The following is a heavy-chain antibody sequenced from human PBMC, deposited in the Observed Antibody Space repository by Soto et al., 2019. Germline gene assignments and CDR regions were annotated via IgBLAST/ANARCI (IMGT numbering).Heavy chain of an antibody. CDR2: IIPIFGTA. J-gene: IGHJ6*02. D-gene: IGHD2-21*02. CDR3: ARAECGGDCSYYYYYGMDV. V-gene: IGHV1-69*12. Sequence: QVQLVQSGAEVKKPGSSVKVSCKASGGTFSSYAISWVRQAPGQGLEWMGGIIPIFGTANYAQKFQGRVTITADESTSTAYMELSSRRSEDTAVYYCARAECGGDCSYYYYYGMDVWGQGTTVTVSS. CDR1: GGTFSSYA.